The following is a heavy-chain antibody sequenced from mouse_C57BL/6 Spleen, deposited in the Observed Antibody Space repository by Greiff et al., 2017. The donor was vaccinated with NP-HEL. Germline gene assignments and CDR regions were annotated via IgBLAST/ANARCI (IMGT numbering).Heavy chain of an antibody. CDR3: AREDGYFDY. J-gene: IGHJ2*01. V-gene: IGHV3-6*01. Sequence: DVKLQESGPGLVKPSQSLSLTCSVTGYSITRGYYWNWIRQFPGNKLEWMGYISYDGSNNYNPSLKNRISITRDTSKNHFFLKLNSVTTEDTATYYCAREDGYFDYWGQGTTLTVSS. D-gene: IGHD2-3*01. CDR2: ISYDGSN. CDR1: GYSITRGYY.